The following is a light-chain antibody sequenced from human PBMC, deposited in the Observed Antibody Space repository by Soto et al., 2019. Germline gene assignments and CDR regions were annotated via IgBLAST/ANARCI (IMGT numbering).Light chain of an antibody. CDR2: AAS. V-gene: IGKV1-39*01. Sequence: IQLTQSPSSLSASVGYRVTITCRASQSVTTYLNWYQQKPGRAPDLLIYAASTLQSGVPSRFSGSGSGTDFTLTISSLQAEDFATYYCQQSYSIPRTFGQGSIV. J-gene: IGKJ1*01. CDR1: QSVTTY. CDR3: QQSYSIPRT.